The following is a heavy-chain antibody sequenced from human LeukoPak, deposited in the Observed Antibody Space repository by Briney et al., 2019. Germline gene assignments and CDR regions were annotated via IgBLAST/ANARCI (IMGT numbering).Heavy chain of an antibody. J-gene: IGHJ4*02. D-gene: IGHD3-22*01. V-gene: IGHV1-2*02. CDR2: INPNSGGT. CDR3: ARAQVVVIEAPHPFDY. CDR1: GYTFTGCY. Sequence: GASVKVSCKASGYTFTGCYMHWVRQAPGQGLEWMGWINPNSGGTNYAQKFQGRVTMTRDTSISTAYTELSRLRSDDTAVYYCARAQVVVIEAPHPFDYWGQGTLVTVSS.